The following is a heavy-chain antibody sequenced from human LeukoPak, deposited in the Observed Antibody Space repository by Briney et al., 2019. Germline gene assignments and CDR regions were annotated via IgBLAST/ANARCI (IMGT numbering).Heavy chain of an antibody. D-gene: IGHD3-10*01. CDR2: ISISGSAI. CDR3: ARAESSYYYYYGMDV. V-gene: IGHV3-21*01. Sequence: GGSLRLSCAASGFTFNSYSMNWLGQAPGKGLVGVLSISISGSAIYYADSEKGRFTISRDNAKNSLYLQMNSLRAEDTAVYYCARAESSYYYYYGMDVWGQGTTVTVSS. CDR1: GFTFNSYS. J-gene: IGHJ6*02.